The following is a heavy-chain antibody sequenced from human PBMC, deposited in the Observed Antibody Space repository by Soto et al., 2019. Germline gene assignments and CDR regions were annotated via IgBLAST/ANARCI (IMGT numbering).Heavy chain of an antibody. CDR3: ARVGSSGYYGWFDP. CDR2: IFYSGNSGST. V-gene: IGHV4-61*01. CDR1: GGSVNSANYY. D-gene: IGHD3-22*01. J-gene: IGHJ5*02. Sequence: QVQLQESGPGLVMPSETLSLTCTVSGGSVNSANYYWSWIRQPPGKRLQWIGFIFYSGNSGSTNYNPTLESRITKSVDTSKTQYSLKQSSVTAADTALYYCARVGSSGYYGWFDPWGQGTLVTVSS.